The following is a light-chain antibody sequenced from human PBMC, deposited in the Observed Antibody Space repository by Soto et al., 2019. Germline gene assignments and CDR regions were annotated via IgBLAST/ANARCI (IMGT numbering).Light chain of an antibody. CDR3: QQYNNWPPVMYH. CDR1: QSVSSN. V-gene: IGKV3-15*01. CDR2: GAS. J-gene: IGKJ2*01. Sequence: EIVMTQSPANLSVSPGERATLSCRASQSVSSNLAWYQQKPGQAHRLLIYGASTRATGIRARFSSIGYGTEFTLSISSLQSEDFAVYYCQQYNNWPPVMYHFCKGTKLEIK.